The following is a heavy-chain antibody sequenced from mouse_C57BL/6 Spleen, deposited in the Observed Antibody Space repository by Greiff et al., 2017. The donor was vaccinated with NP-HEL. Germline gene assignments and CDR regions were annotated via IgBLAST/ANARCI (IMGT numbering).Heavy chain of an antibody. V-gene: IGHV5-17*01. Sequence: EVQGVESGGGLVKPGGSLKLSCAASGFTFSDYGMHWVRQAPEKGLEWVAYISSGSSTIYYADTVKGRFTISRDNAKNTLFLQMTSLRSEDTAMYYCARDAGSSYLYAMDYWGQGTSVTVSS. J-gene: IGHJ4*01. CDR3: ARDAGSSYLYAMDY. CDR1: GFTFSDYG. D-gene: IGHD1-1*01. CDR2: ISSGSSTI.